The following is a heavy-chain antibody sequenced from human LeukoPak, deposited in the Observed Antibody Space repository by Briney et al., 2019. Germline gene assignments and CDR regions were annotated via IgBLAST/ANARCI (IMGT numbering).Heavy chain of an antibody. V-gene: IGHV4-34*01. Sequence: SETLSLTCAVYGGSFSGYYWSWIRQPPGKGLEWIGEINHSGSTNYNPSLKSRVTISVDPSKNQFSLKLSSVTAADTAVYYCARGNRLLWFGELSWFDPWGQGTLVTVSS. D-gene: IGHD3-10*01. CDR1: GGSFSGYY. CDR2: INHSGST. J-gene: IGHJ5*02. CDR3: ARGNRLLWFGELSWFDP.